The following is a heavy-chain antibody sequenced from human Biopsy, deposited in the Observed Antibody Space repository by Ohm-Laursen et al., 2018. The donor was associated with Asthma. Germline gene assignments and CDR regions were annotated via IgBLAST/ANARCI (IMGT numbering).Heavy chain of an antibody. CDR2: IYYTGSD. D-gene: IGHD5-24*01. CDR1: GGSVSTGSYY. CDR3: ARVKDGYNFDY. V-gene: IGHV4-61*01. Sequence: SETLSLTCPVSGGSVSTGSYYWSWIRQPPGKGLEWLGYIYYTGSDNYNPSLKSRVTISVDRSKNQFSLKLSSVTAADTAVYYCARVKDGYNFDYWGQGTLVTVSS. J-gene: IGHJ4*02.